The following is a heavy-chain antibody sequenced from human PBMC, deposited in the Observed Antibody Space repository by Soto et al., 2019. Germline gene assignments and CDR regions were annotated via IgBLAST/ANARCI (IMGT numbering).Heavy chain of an antibody. CDR1: GGSISSGDYY. J-gene: IGHJ6*02. CDR3: ARAIKWEYYYYYGMDV. Sequence: SETLSLTCTVSGGSISSGDYYWRWIRQPPGKGLEWIGYIYYRGSTYYNPSLKSRVTISVDTSKNQFSLKLSSVTAADTALFYCARAIKWEYYYYYGMDVWGQGTTVTVSS. D-gene: IGHD1-26*01. CDR2: IYYRGST. V-gene: IGHV4-30-4*01.